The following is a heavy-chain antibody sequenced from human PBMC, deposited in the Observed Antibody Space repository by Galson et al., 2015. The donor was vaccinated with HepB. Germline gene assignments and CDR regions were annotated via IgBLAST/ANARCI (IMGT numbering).Heavy chain of an antibody. Sequence: SETLSLTCTVSGGSITSYYWSWIRQPPGKGLEWIGYIYYSGSTNYNPSLKSRVTISVDTSKNQFSLELSSVTAADTALYYCARDSAAGTPSYEYWGQGILVTVSA. CDR3: ARDSAAGTPSYEY. D-gene: IGHD6-13*01. V-gene: IGHV4-59*01. J-gene: IGHJ4*02. CDR1: GGSITSYY. CDR2: IYYSGST.